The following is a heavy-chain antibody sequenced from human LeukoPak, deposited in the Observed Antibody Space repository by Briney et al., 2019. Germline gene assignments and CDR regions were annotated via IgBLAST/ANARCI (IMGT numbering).Heavy chain of an antibody. Sequence: GSLRLSCAASEFTFSSYVMNWVRQAPGKGLEWVSAIGGSGYTTYYAASGKGRFTISENNSKNPLYLEMNSLRAEDTALYYCAKGGRNCGGDCYYDFWGQGTLVTVSS. CDR2: IGGSGYTT. CDR1: EFTFSSYV. V-gene: IGHV3-23*01. J-gene: IGHJ4*02. CDR3: AKGGRNCGGDCYYDF. D-gene: IGHD2-21*01.